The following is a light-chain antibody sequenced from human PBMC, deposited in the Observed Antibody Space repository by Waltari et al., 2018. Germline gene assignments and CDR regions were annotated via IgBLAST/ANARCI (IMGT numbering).Light chain of an antibody. J-gene: IGKJ2*01. V-gene: IGKV1-5*03. CDR1: QNVGTW. CDR2: MAS. Sequence: DIQMTQSPSTLSASVRDRVTISCRASQNVGTWLAWYQQKPGKAPKLLIYMASSLESGVPSRFSGSGSGTEFTLTISSLQPDDFATYSCQQYSSFSTFGQGTKV. CDR3: QQYSSFST.